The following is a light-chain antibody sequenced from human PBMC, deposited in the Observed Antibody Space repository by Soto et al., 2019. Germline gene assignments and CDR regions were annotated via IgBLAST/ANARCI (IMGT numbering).Light chain of an antibody. CDR3: ISYAVSTPYV. Sequence: QSALTQPPSASGSPGQSVTISCTGTSSDVGGYNFVSWYQQHPGKAPKLMIYEVDKRPSGVPDRFSGSKSGNTASLTVSGLQAEDEADYYCISYAVSTPYVFGTGTQLTVL. CDR1: SSDVGGYNF. V-gene: IGLV2-8*01. J-gene: IGLJ1*01. CDR2: EVD.